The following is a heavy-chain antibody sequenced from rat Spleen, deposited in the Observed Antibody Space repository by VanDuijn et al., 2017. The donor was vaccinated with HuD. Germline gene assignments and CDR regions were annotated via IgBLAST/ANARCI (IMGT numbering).Heavy chain of an antibody. CDR1: GFTFSNYD. D-gene: IGHD1-9*01. V-gene: IGHV5-20*01. J-gene: IGHJ2*01. Sequence: EVQLVESGGGLVQPGRSMKLSCAASGFTFSNYDMAWVRQAPTKGLEWVASISYDGSSTYYRDSVKGRFTISRDNAKSTLYLQMDSLRSEDTATYYCTTGYYGYNYWGQGVMVTVSS. CDR3: TTGYYGYNY. CDR2: ISYDGSST.